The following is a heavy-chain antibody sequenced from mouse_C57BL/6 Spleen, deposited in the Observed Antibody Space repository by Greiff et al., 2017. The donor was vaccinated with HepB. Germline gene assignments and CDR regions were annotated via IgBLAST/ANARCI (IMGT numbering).Heavy chain of an antibody. J-gene: IGHJ3*01. D-gene: IGHD1-1*01. V-gene: IGHV5-17*01. CDR2: ISSGSSTI. Sequence: EVKLMESGGGLVKPGGSLKLSCAASGFTFSDYGMHWVRQAPEKGLEWVAYISSGSSTIYYADTVKGRFTISRDNAKNTLFLQMTSLRSEDTAMYYCARERYGSTWFAYWGQGTLVTVSA. CDR1: GFTFSDYG. CDR3: ARERYGSTWFAY.